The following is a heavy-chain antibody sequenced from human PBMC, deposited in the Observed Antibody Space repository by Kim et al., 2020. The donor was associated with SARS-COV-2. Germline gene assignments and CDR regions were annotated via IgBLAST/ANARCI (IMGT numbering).Heavy chain of an antibody. CDR2: GNT. J-gene: IGHJ4*02. CDR3: ASEWERAGH. V-gene: IGHV4-39*01. Sequence: GNTSYTPSLKSRVTISGDTSKNQFSLKLSSVTAADTAVYYCASEWERAGHWGQGTLVTVSS. D-gene: IGHD1-26*01.